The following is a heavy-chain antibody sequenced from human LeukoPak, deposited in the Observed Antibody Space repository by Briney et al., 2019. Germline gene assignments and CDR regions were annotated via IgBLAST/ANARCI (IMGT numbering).Heavy chain of an antibody. V-gene: IGHV1-2*02. CDR2: INPNSGGT. D-gene: IGHD6-13*01. CDR3: ARIPIEYSSSWEGVDY. J-gene: IGHJ4*02. Sequence: VASVKVSCKASGYTFTGYYMHWVRQAPGQGLEWMGWINPNSGGTNYAQKFQGRVTMTRDTSISTAYMELSRLRSDDTAVYYCARIPIEYSSSWEGVDYWGQGTLVTVSS. CDR1: GYTFTGYY.